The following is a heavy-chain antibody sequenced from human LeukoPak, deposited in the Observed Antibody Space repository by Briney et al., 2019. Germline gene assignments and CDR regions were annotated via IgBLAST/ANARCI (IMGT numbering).Heavy chain of an antibody. D-gene: IGHD6-13*01. J-gene: IGHJ5*02. CDR1: GYTFTSYG. Sequence: ASVKVSCKASGYTFTSYGIVWVRQAPGQGLEWMGWISPKNGDTNYAPKLQGRVTMTIGTSTSTAYMELRSLRSDDTAVYYCARDPPPIAATDGWFDPWGQGTLVTVSS. CDR2: ISPKNGDT. CDR3: ARDPPPIAATDGWFDP. V-gene: IGHV1-18*01.